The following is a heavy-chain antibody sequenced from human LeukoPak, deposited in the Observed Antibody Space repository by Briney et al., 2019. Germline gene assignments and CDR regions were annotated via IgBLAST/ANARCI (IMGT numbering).Heavy chain of an antibody. V-gene: IGHV4-59*01. CDR2: IYYSGST. Sequence: SETLSLTCTVSGGSISSYYWSWIRQPPGKGLEWIGYIYYSGSTNYNPSLKSRVTISVDTSKNQVSLTLSSVTAADTAVYYCARTTEGYCRGRSCYSYYYYMDVWGKGTTVTVSS. J-gene: IGHJ6*03. CDR1: GGSISSYY. D-gene: IGHD2-15*01. CDR3: ARTTEGYCRGRSCYSYYYYMDV.